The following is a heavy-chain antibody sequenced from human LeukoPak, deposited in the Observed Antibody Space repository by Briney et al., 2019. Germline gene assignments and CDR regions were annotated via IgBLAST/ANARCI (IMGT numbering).Heavy chain of an antibody. J-gene: IGHJ4*02. V-gene: IGHV3-30*02. CDR2: IRYDGSNK. CDR1: GFTFSSYG. D-gene: IGHD5-24*01. CDR3: AKARDGYNSGGFYYFDY. Sequence: PGGSLRLSCAASGFTFSSYGMHWVRQAPGKGLEWVAFIRYDGSNKYYADSVKGRFTISRDNSKNTLYLQMNSLRAEDTAVYYCAKARDGYNSGGFYYFDYWGQGTLVTVSS.